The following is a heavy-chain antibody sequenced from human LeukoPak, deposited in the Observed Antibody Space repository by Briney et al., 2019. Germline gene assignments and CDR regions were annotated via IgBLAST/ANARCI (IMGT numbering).Heavy chain of an antibody. V-gene: IGHV1-69*13. Sequence: ASVKVSCKASGGTFSSYAISWVRQAPGQGLEWMGGIIPIFGTANYAQKFQGRVTITADESTSTAYMELSSLRSEDTAVYYCAGAMVRGVYEGPFDYWGQGTLVTVSS. D-gene: IGHD3-10*01. CDR1: GGTFSSYA. CDR2: IIPIFGTA. J-gene: IGHJ4*02. CDR3: AGAMVRGVYEGPFDY.